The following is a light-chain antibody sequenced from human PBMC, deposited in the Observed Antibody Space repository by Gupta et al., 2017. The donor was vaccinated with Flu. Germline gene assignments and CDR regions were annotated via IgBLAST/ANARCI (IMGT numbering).Light chain of an antibody. CDR3: QQYDSLPIT. CDR1: HDITNY. Sequence: DIQMTQSPPSLSASVGDTVTISCQASHDITNYLNWYQQRPGKAPKLLIYDASNLETGVPSRFSGSGSGTDFTFTISSLQPEDIATYYCQQYDSLPITFGQGTRLEIK. J-gene: IGKJ5*01. V-gene: IGKV1-33*01. CDR2: DAS.